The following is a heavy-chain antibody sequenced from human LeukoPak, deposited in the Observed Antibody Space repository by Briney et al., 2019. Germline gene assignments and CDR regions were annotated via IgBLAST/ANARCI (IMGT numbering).Heavy chain of an antibody. CDR2: ISGNGGST. CDR3: AGFYVDTAIGVRDLDY. D-gene: IGHD5-18*01. Sequence: HAGGSLRLSCTASGFTFSNYAMSWVRQAPGKGLEWVSAISGNGGSTFDADSVKGRFTISRDNSKNTLYLQMNSLRAEDTAVYYCAGFYVDTAIGVRDLDYWGQGTLVTVSS. J-gene: IGHJ4*02. CDR1: GFTFSNYA. V-gene: IGHV3-23*01.